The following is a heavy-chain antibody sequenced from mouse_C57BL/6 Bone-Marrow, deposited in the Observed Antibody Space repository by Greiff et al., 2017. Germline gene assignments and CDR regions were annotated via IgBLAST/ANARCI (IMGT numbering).Heavy chain of an antibody. J-gene: IGHJ1*03. Sequence: QVTLNVSGPGILQPSQTLSLTCSFSGFSLSTFGMGVGWIRQPSGKGLEWLAHIWWDDDKYYNPALKSRLTISKDTAKNQVFLKIANVDTADTATYYCARISIYYYGSSYFYWYFDVWGTGTTVTVSS. CDR3: ARISIYYYGSSYFYWYFDV. V-gene: IGHV8-8*01. CDR2: IWWDDDK. CDR1: GFSLSTFGMG. D-gene: IGHD1-1*01.